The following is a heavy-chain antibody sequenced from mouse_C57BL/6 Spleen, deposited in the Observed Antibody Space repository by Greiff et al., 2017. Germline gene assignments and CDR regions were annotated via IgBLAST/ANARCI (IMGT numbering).Heavy chain of an antibody. V-gene: IGHV1-22*01. CDR2: INPNNGGT. CDR3: ARTSYGNYPYAMGY. D-gene: IGHD2-10*01. CDR1: GYTFTDYN. Sequence: EVQLQQSGPELVKPGASVKMSCKASGYTFTDYNMHWVKQSHGKSLEWIGYINPNNGGTSYNQKFKGKATLTVNKSSSTAYMELRSLTSEDSAVYYCARTSYGNYPYAMGYWGQGTSVTVPS. J-gene: IGHJ4*01.